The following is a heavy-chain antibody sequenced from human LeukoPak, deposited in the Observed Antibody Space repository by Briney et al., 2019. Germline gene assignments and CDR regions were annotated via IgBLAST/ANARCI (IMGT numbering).Heavy chain of an antibody. J-gene: IGHJ6*03. V-gene: IGHV4-30-4*08. CDR3: ARGNLPANYYMDV. CDR1: GGSISSGDYY. Sequence: PSQTPSLTCTVSGGSISSGDYYWSWIRQPPGKGLEWIGYIYYSGSTYYNPSLKSRVTISVDTSKNQFSLKLSSVTAADTAVYYCARGNLPANYYMDVWGKGTTVTVSS. CDR2: IYYSGST.